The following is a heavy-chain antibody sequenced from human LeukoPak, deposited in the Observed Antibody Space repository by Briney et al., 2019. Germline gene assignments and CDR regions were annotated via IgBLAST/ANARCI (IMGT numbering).Heavy chain of an antibody. CDR2: INHSGST. CDR1: GGSFSGYY. D-gene: IGHD2-15*01. Sequence: SETLSLTCAVYGGSFSGYYWSWIRQPPGKGLEWIGEINHSGSTNYNPSLKSRVTISVDTSKNLFSLKLSSVTAADTAVYYCARAIHCSGGSCYSFWFDPWGQGTLVTVSS. J-gene: IGHJ5*02. V-gene: IGHV4-34*01. CDR3: ARAIHCSGGSCYSFWFDP.